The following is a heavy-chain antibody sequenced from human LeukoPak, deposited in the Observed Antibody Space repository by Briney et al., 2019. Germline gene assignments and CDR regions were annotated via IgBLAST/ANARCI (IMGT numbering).Heavy chain of an antibody. D-gene: IGHD4-17*01. CDR3: ARVRDYGDYETII. V-gene: IGHV1-18*01. CDR1: GYMFTSYG. Sequence: ASVKVSCKASGYMFTSYGISWVRQAPGQGLEWMGWISSYNGNTNYAQKLQGRVTMTTDTSTSTAYMELRSLRSDDTAVYYCARVRDYGDYETIIWGQGTMVTVSS. CDR2: ISSYNGNT. J-gene: IGHJ3*02.